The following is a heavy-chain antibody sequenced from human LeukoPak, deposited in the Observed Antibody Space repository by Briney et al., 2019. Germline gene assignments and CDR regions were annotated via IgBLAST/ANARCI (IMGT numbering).Heavy chain of an antibody. CDR3: ARRSGIAAAGAFDY. CDR2: ISSSGSTM. V-gene: IGHV3-11*01. J-gene: IGHJ4*02. Sequence: GGSLRLSCAASGFIFSDYYMSWIRQAPGKGLERVSYISSSGSTMYYADSVKGRFTISRDNSKNTLYLQMNSLRAEDTAVYYCARRSGIAAAGAFDYWGQGTLVTVSS. D-gene: IGHD6-25*01. CDR1: GFIFSDYY.